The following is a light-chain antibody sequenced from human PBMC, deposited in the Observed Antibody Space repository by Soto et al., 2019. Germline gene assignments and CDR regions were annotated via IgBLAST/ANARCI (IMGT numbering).Light chain of an antibody. J-gene: IGKJ1*01. Sequence: EIVLTQSPATLSLSPGDRATLSCRASESVRSLLAWYQHKPGQAPRLLIYDAFNRATGIPTRFSGSGSGTDFTLTISRLEPEDFAVYYCQHHSNWLWPFGQGTKVEVK. CDR3: QHHSNWLWP. CDR1: ESVRSL. V-gene: IGKV3-11*01. CDR2: DAF.